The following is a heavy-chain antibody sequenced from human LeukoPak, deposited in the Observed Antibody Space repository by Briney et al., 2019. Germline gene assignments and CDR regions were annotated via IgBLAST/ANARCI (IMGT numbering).Heavy chain of an antibody. V-gene: IGHV4-59*01. CDR1: GGSISSYY. Sequence: PSETLSLTCTVSGGSISSYYWSWIRQPPGKGLEWIGYIYYSGSTNYNPSLKSRDTISVDTSKNQFSLKLSSVTAADTAVYYCAREGYSYGSDYWGQGTLVTVSS. CDR2: IYYSGST. CDR3: AREGYSYGSDY. D-gene: IGHD5-18*01. J-gene: IGHJ4*02.